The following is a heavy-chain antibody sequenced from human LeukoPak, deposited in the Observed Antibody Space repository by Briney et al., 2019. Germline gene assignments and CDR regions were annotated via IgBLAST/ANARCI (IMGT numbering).Heavy chain of an antibody. V-gene: IGHV1-2*02. Sequence: ASVKVSCKASGYNFSGHYMHWVRQAPGQGLEWMGWIKPSNGDTKYAQNFQGRVTMTRDTSISSAYMELSSLRSDDTAVYYCASPPLSSAMYYAHWGQERWSPSP. CDR3: ASPPLSSAMYYAH. CDR1: GYNFSGHY. D-gene: IGHD1-26*01. CDR2: IKPSNGDT. J-gene: IGHJ4*01.